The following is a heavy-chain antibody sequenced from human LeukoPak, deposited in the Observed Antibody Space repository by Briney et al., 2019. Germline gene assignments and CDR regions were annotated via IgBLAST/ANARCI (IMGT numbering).Heavy chain of an antibody. D-gene: IGHD3-10*01. Sequence: ASQTLSLTCTVSGGSISSGGYFWNWIRQHPGKGLEWIGYIYYSGSTYYNPSLKSRVTISVDTSKNQFSLKLSSVTAADTAVYYCARDGTRRFGELLPGRSALAEYYYYYGTDVWGQGTTVTVSS. CDR1: GGSISSGGYF. CDR2: IYYSGST. CDR3: ARDGTRRFGELLPGRSALAEYYYYYGTDV. J-gene: IGHJ6*02. V-gene: IGHV4-31*03.